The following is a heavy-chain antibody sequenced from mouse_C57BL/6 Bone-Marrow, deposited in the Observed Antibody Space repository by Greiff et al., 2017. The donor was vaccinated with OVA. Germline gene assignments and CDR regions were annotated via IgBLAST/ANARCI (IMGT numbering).Heavy chain of an antibody. J-gene: IGHJ2*01. CDR3: APYYYGREGYYFDY. Sequence: VQLQQSGPELVKPGASVKISCKASGYAFSSSWMNWVKQRPGKGLEWIGRIYPGDGDTNYNGKFKGKATLTADKSSSTAYMQLSSLTPEDSAVYFCAPYYYGREGYYFDYWGQGTTLTVSS. V-gene: IGHV1-82*01. CDR2: IYPGDGDT. CDR1: GYAFSSSW. D-gene: IGHD1-1*01.